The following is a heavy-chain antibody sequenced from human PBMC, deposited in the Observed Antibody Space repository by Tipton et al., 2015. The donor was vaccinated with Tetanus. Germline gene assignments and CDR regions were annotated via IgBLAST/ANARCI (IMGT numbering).Heavy chain of an antibody. CDR2: VYYSGGT. CDR1: GGSISSYTSY. D-gene: IGHD6-25*01. Sequence: TLSLTCTVSGGSISSYTSYWGWLRQAPGKGLEWIATVYYSGGTYYNPSLKSRVTISVDTSKNQFSLKLSSVTAADTAVYYCARMQRYGMDVWGHGTTVTVSS. J-gene: IGHJ6*02. CDR3: ARMQRYGMDV. V-gene: IGHV4-39*07.